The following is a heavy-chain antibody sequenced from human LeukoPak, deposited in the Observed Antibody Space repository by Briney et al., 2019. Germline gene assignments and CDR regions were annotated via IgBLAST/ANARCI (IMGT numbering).Heavy chain of an antibody. CDR1: GYIFTKYG. V-gene: IGHV1-3*01. Sequence: GASVKVSCKASGYIFTKYGMDWVRQAPGQRLEWMGEINAANGNTKYSQRFRGRVTITRDTSTSTAYLELIGLRSEDTAVYFCARRGAYTHGDLPAIDYWGQGTLVTVSS. J-gene: IGHJ4*02. CDR3: ARRGAYTHGDLPAIDY. CDR2: INAANGNT. D-gene: IGHD7-27*01.